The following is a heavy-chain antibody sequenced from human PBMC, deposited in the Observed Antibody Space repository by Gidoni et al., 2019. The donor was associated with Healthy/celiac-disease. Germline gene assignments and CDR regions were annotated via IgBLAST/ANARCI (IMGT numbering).Heavy chain of an antibody. CDR1: GGPISSGGYY. CDR2: IYYSGST. D-gene: IGHD6-6*01. Sequence: QVQLQESGPGLVKPSQTLSLTCTVSGGPISSGGYYWSWIRQHPGKGLEWIGYIYYSGSTYYNPSLKSRVTISVDTSKNQFSLKLSSVTAADTAVYYCARGWDEYSSSPEAYWGQGTLVTVSS. V-gene: IGHV4-31*03. J-gene: IGHJ4*02. CDR3: ARGWDEYSSSPEAY.